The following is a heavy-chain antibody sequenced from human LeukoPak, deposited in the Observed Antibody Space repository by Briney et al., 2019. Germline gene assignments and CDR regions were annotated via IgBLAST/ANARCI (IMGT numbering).Heavy chain of an antibody. V-gene: IGHV4-39*07. CDR1: GGSISSSSYY. CDR2: IYYSGST. CDR3: ARDDTAMANIDY. Sequence: DPSETLSLTCTVSGGSISSSSYYWGWIRQPPGKGLEWIGSIYYSGSTYYNPSLKSRVTISVDTSKNQFSLKLSSVTAADTAVYYCARDDTAMANIDYWGQGTLVTVSS. D-gene: IGHD5-18*01. J-gene: IGHJ4*02.